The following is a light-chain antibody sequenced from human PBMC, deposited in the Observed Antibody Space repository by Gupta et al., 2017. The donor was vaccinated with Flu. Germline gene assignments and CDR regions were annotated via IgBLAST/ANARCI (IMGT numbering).Light chain of an antibody. CDR1: QSVSSTY. Sequence: EIVLTQSPGTLSLSPGERATLSCRASQSVSSTYLAWYQQRPGQPPRLLIYGASSRATGIPDRFSGSGSGTDFTLTISRLEPEDFAVYHCQQYGSSLGTFGQGTKVEIK. CDR2: GAS. V-gene: IGKV3-20*01. J-gene: IGKJ1*01. CDR3: QQYGSSLGT.